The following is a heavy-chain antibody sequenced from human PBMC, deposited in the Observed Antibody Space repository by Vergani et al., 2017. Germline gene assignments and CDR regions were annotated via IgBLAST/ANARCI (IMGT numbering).Heavy chain of an antibody. CDR1: GFTFSSYA. CDR2: ISGSGGRT. D-gene: IGHD6-13*01. Sequence: EVQLLESGGGLVQPGGSLRLSCAASGFTFSSYAMSWFRQGPGKGLEWFSAISGSGGRTYYADSVKGRFTISRDNSKNTLYLQMNSLRAEDTAGYYCAKDRASSSWYGMDVWGQGTTVTVSS. J-gene: IGHJ6*02. CDR3: AKDRASSSWYGMDV. V-gene: IGHV3-23*01.